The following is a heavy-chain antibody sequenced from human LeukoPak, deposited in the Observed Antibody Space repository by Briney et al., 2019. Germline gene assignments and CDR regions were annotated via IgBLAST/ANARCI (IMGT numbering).Heavy chain of an antibody. D-gene: IGHD7-27*01. V-gene: IGHV3-30*03. J-gene: IGHJ4*02. CDR3: AIPTGDGGFDY. Sequence: PGGSLRLSCAASGLTFSSYGMHCVRQTPGKGLEWVAVISYDGSNKYYADSVKGRFTISRDNSKNTLYLQMNSLRAEDTAVYYCAIPTGDGGFDYWGQGTLVTVSS. CDR2: ISYDGSNK. CDR1: GLTFSSYG.